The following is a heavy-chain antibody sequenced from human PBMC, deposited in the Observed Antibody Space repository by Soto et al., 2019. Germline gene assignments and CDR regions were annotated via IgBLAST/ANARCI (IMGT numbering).Heavy chain of an antibody. Sequence: GGSLRLSCAASGFTFSSYGMHWVRQAPGKGLEWVAVISYDGSNKYYADSVKGRFTISRDNSKNTLYLQMNSLRAEDTAVYYCAKNRYYYDYGEDGMGVWGQGTTVTVSS. CDR1: GFTFSSYG. CDR2: ISYDGSNK. D-gene: IGHD3-22*01. CDR3: AKNRYYYDYGEDGMGV. V-gene: IGHV3-30*18. J-gene: IGHJ6*02.